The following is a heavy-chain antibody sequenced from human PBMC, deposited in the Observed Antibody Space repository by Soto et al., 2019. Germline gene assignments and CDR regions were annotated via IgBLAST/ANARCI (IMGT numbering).Heavy chain of an antibody. CDR3: PRIAARPDY. J-gene: IGHJ4*02. Sequence: QITLKESGPTLVKPTQTLTLTCTFSGFSLSTSGVGVGWIRQPPGKALEWLALIYWDDDKRYSPSLKSRLTXXKDTSKNQVVLTRTNMHPVDTATYYCPRIAARPDYWGQGTLVTVSS. V-gene: IGHV2-5*02. CDR2: IYWDDDK. D-gene: IGHD6-6*01. CDR1: GFSLSTSGVG.